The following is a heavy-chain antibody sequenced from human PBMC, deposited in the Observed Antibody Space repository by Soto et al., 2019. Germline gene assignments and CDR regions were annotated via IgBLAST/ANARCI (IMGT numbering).Heavy chain of an antibody. Sequence: EVQLMESGGGLAQPGGSLRLSCAASGFTFSTYWMHWVRQAPGKGLVWVSRIRNDGSGTYYVDSVEGRFTISRDNAKNTLYRQMNSLRVEDTAVYYCVRGDGDYNDGNGYLGRHWGQGTLVTVSS. J-gene: IGHJ4*02. CDR1: GFTFSTYW. CDR3: VRGDGDYNDGNGYLGRH. V-gene: IGHV3-74*01. CDR2: IRNDGSGT. D-gene: IGHD5-18*01.